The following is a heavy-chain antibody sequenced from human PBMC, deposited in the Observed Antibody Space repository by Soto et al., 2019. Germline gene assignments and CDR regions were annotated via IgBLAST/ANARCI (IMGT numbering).Heavy chain of an antibody. J-gene: IGHJ5*02. D-gene: IGHD2-8*01. CDR1: GFSLSTSGVG. CDR3: AHSHAPDPLMVYGPAVGYNWFDP. CDR2: IYWDDDK. Sequence: QITLKESGPTLVKPTQTLTLTCTFSGFSLSTSGVGVGWIRQPPGKALEWLALIYWDDDKRYSPSLKSRLTITKDTSKNQVVLTMTNMDPVDTATYYCAHSHAPDPLMVYGPAVGYNWFDPWGQGTLVTVSS. V-gene: IGHV2-5*02.